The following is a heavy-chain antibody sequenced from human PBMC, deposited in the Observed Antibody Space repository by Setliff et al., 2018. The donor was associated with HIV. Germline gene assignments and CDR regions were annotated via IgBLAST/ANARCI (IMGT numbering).Heavy chain of an antibody. CDR1: GYSLTELS. J-gene: IGHJ4*02. Sequence: ASVKISCKVSGYSLTELSIHWVRQPPGQGLEWMGSFDPEDGETVYAQKFQGRVTMTEDTSTDTAYMELSSLRSEDTAVYYCATDRHYYTSGSYHNWGQGTLVTVSS. CDR3: ATDRHYYTSGSYHN. D-gene: IGHD3-10*01. CDR2: FDPEDGET. V-gene: IGHV1-24*01.